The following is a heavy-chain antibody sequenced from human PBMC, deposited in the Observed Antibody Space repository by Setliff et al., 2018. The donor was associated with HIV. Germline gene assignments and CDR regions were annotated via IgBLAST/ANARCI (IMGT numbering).Heavy chain of an antibody. CDR3: ATFLRSGELALFPDGFNL. Sequence: SETLSLTCGVSGYSMSSGYYWSWLRQPAGKGLEWIGRIYSNGNTDYNPSLRSRVTISVDTSQDQFSLRLTSVTAEDTAGYYCATFLRSGELALFPDGFNLWGQGTLGTVSS. CDR2: IYSNGNT. J-gene: IGHJ3*01. CDR1: GYSMSSGYY. V-gene: IGHV4-38-2*01. D-gene: IGHD3-16*02.